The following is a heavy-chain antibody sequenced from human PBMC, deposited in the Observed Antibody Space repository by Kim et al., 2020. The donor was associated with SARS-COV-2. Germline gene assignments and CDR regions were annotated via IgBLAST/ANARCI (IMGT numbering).Heavy chain of an antibody. V-gene: IGHV4-39*01. CDR2: T. Sequence: TYYNPSLKSRVTISVDTSKNQFSLKLSSVTAADTAVYYCASNSGYASTDYWGQGTLVTVSS. CDR3: ASNSGYASTDY. D-gene: IGHD5-12*01. J-gene: IGHJ4*02.